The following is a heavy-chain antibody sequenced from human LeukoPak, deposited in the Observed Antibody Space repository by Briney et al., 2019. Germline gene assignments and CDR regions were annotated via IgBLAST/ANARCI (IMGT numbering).Heavy chain of an antibody. Sequence: SQTLSLTCAISGDSFYSNSAAWNWIRQSPSRGLEWLGRTYYRSKWSNDYAVSVKSRITINPDTSKNQFSLHLCSVTPEDTAVYYCGRGTEFRGNSAEFDFWGQGTLVTVSS. CDR3: GRGTEFRGNSAEFDF. D-gene: IGHD4-23*01. CDR2: TYYRSKWSN. V-gene: IGHV6-1*01. J-gene: IGHJ4*02. CDR1: GDSFYSNSAA.